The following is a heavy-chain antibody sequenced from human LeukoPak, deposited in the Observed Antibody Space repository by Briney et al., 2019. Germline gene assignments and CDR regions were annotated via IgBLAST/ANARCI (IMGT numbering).Heavy chain of an antibody. CDR1: GFTFRSYE. Sequence: GGSLRLSCAASGFTFRSYEMHWVRQAPGKGLEWVSYISSSGSTIFYADSVKGRFTISRDNAKNSLYLQMNSLRAEDTAVYYCARDLEYTTSSGDYWGQGTLVIVSS. D-gene: IGHD6-6*01. J-gene: IGHJ4*02. CDR2: ISSSGSTI. CDR3: ARDLEYTTSSGDY. V-gene: IGHV3-48*03.